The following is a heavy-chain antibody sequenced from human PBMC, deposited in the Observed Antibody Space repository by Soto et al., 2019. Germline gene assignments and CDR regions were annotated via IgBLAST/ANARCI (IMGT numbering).Heavy chain of an antibody. CDR1: GGSINSVDYY. CDR2: IYDSGKT. V-gene: IGHV4-30-4*01. D-gene: IGHD4-17*01. Sequence: QVQLQESGPGLVKPSQTLSLTCTVSGGSINSVDYYWSWIRQPPGKGLEWIGHIYDSGKTYSNPSLKSQVTISVDPSKSQFSLKLPSVTAADTAVYYCARGPTTDKVDFWGQGTLVTVSS. CDR3: ARGPTTDKVDF. J-gene: IGHJ4*02.